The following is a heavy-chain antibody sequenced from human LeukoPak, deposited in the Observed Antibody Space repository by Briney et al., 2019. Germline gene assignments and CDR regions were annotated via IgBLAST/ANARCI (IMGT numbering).Heavy chain of an antibody. CDR3: GSDPNGDYVGALGY. CDR2: VTDGGDGT. V-gene: IGHV3-23*01. CDR1: GFSISSYA. J-gene: IGHJ4*01. D-gene: IGHD2-8*01. Sequence: GGSLRLSCAASGFSISSYALAWVRQTPGKGLEWVSAVTDGGDGTHYVDSVKGRFTISRDNSKNTIYLQMNSLRVEDTAIYFCGSDPNGDYVGALGYWGRGTLVTVSS.